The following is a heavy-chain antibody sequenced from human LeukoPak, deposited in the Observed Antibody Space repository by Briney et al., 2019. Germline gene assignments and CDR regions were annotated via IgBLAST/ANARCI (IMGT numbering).Heavy chain of an antibody. D-gene: IGHD3-22*01. V-gene: IGHV4-34*01. CDR2: INHSGST. J-gene: IGHJ1*01. CDR1: GGSFCGYY. Sequence: SETLSLTCAVYGGSFCGYYWSWIRQPPGKGLDWVGEINHSGSTNYNPSLKSRVTISVDTSKNQFSLKLSSVTAADTAVYYCARVTVTMIVAAPRAEYFQHWGQGTLVTVSS. CDR3: ARVTVTMIVAAPRAEYFQH.